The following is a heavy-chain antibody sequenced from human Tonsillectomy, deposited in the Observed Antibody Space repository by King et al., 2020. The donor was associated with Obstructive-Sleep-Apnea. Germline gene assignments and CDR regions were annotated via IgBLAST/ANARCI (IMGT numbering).Heavy chain of an antibody. Sequence: VQLVESGAEVKKPGASVKVSCKASGYTFTAYYIHWVRQAPGQGLEWMGWINPNRGGTNYAQKFQGRVTMTRDTSISTAYMELSSLRSDDTAVYYCARIRKSTGAFDIWGQGTMVTVSS. CDR2: INPNRGGT. V-gene: IGHV1-2*02. CDR3: ARIRKSTGAFDI. J-gene: IGHJ3*02. CDR1: GYTFTAYY.